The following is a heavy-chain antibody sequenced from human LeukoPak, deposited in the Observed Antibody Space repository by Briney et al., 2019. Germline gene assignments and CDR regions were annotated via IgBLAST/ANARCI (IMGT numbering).Heavy chain of an antibody. J-gene: IGHJ3*02. CDR1: TGSIGTIY. CDR2: IYYSGSI. CDR3: ASSRGVVTAYDI. D-gene: IGHD2-21*02. Sequence: PSENLSRTCTVSTGSIGTIYWNWIRPPQGQGLEWLGYIYYSGSISYHPSLKSRVTMSVDTSKNLFSLKLTAVTAADTAVYYCASSRGVVTAYDIWGQGTMVTVSS. V-gene: IGHV4-59*01.